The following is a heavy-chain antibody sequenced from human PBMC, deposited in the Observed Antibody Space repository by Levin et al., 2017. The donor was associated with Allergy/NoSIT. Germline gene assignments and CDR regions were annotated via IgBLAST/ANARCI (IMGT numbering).Heavy chain of an antibody. CDR3: ARAGVGVKLGAPAIVIDY. V-gene: IGHV4-34*01. CDR1: AGSLDGYY. Sequence: SETLSLTCAVSAGSLDGYYWSWIRQSPGRGLEWIGEINSSGSTNYNPSLKSRVIISVDTSKKQFSLKLTSLTAADTGVYYCARAGVGVKLGAPAIVIDYWGQGGLVTVSS. CDR2: INSSGST. D-gene: IGHD1-26*01. J-gene: IGHJ4*02.